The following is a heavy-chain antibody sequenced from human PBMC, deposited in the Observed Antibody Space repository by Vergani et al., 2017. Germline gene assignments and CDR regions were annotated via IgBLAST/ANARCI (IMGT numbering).Heavy chain of an antibody. Sequence: QVQLVESGGGVVQPGRSLRLSCAASGFTFSSYGMHWVREAPGKGLEWGAVISYEGSNKYYADSVKGRFTISRDNSKNTLYLQMNSLIAEDTAVYYCAKSGYGEGFDYWGQGTLVTVSS. CDR1: GFTFSSYG. CDR2: ISYEGSNK. J-gene: IGHJ4*02. V-gene: IGHV3-30*18. D-gene: IGHD5-12*01. CDR3: AKSGYGEGFDY.